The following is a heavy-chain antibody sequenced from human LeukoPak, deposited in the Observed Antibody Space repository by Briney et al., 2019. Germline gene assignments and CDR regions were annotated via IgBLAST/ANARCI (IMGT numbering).Heavy chain of an antibody. CDR2: IKQDGSEK. CDR1: GFTFSSYW. J-gene: IGHJ4*02. CDR3: ARDYYGSTGPLTY. V-gene: IGHV3-7*01. D-gene: IGHD3-22*01. Sequence: GGSLRLSCAASGFTFSSYWMNWVRQAPGKGLEWVANIKQDGSEKFYVDSVKGRFTISRDNAKNSLYLQMNSLRAEDTAVYFCARDYYGSTGPLTYWGQGALVTVSS.